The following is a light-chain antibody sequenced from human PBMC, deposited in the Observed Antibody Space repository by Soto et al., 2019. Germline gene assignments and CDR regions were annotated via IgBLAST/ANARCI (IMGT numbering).Light chain of an antibody. CDR1: QSGRSSY. J-gene: IGKJ1*01. Sequence: MVLTQSSGTLSLPPGERATLSCRASQSGRSSYLAWDQQKPGQAPRLLIYGASRRATGIPDRFSGSGSGTDFTLTISRLEPEDFAVYYCQQYGSSPRTFGQGTKVDIK. CDR2: GAS. CDR3: QQYGSSPRT. V-gene: IGKV3-20*01.